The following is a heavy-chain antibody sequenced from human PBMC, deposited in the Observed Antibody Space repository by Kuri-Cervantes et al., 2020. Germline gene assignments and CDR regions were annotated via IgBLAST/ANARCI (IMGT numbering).Heavy chain of an antibody. CDR3: AKDIGAYYYDSSGYFDY. J-gene: IGHJ4*01. Sequence: SLKISCAASGFTFDDYAMHWVRQAPGKGLEWVSGISWNSGSIGYADSVKGRFTISRDNAKNSLYLQMNSLRAEDTALYYCAKDIGAYYYDSSGYFDYWGHGTLVTVSS. V-gene: IGHV3-9*01. CDR2: ISWNSGSI. D-gene: IGHD3-22*01. CDR1: GFTFDDYA.